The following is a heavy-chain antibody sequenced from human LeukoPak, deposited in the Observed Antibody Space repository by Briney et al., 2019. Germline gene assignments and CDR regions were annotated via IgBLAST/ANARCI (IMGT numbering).Heavy chain of an antibody. D-gene: IGHD6-19*01. Sequence: GGSLRLSCAASGFTVSSNCMSWVRQAPGKGLEWVSVIYSGGSTYYTDSVKGRFTISRDNSKNTLYLQMNSLRAEDTAVYYCARCGSGWSRSYFDYWGQGTLVTVSS. CDR3: ARCGSGWSRSYFDY. J-gene: IGHJ4*02. CDR2: IYSGGST. CDR1: GFTVSSNC. V-gene: IGHV3-66*01.